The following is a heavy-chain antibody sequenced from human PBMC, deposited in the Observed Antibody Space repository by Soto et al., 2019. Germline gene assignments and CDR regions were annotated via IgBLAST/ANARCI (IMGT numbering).Heavy chain of an antibody. V-gene: IGHV2-5*02. CDR2: IYWDDDK. J-gene: IGHJ5*02. CDR3: AHHVACSPAGWFAP. D-gene: IGHD2-15*01. CDR1: GLSLSTSGEA. Sequence: QITLKESGPTLVKPTQTLTLTCTFSGLSLSTSGEAVGWIRRPPGKALEWLALIYWDDDKHYNPTLKTRLTITKNTSKTQLVLTLTNMDPVDTATYCCAHHVACSPAGWFAPWGQGILVTVSS.